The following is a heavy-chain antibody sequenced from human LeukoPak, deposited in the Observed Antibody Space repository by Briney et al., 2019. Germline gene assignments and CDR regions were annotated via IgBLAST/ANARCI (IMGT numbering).Heavy chain of an antibody. CDR3: ARDMGRAWYGPPDY. CDR2: IWNDGSET. V-gene: IGHV3-33*01. Sequence: GGSLRLSCAASGFIFSNYGMHWVRQAPGKRLEWVAVIWNDGSETFHAASVKGLFRIARNNSKNTLYLQMNRLKTEDTAVYFCARDMGRAWYGPPDYWGEGTLVTVSS. CDR1: GFIFSNYG. D-gene: IGHD6-13*01. J-gene: IGHJ4*02.